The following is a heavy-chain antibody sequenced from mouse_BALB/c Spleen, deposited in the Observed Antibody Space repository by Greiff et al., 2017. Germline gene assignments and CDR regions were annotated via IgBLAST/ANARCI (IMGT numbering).Heavy chain of an antibody. V-gene: IGHV5-17*02. Sequence: EVHLVESGGGLVQPGGSRKLSCAASGFTFSSFGMHWVRQAPEKGLEWVAYISSGSSTIYYADTVKGRFTISRDNPKNTLFLQMTSLRSEDTAMYYCAGGSLYYYAMDYWGQGTSVTVSA. D-gene: IGHD1-1*01. CDR2: ISSGSSTI. CDR1: GFTFSSFG. CDR3: AGGSLYYYAMDY. J-gene: IGHJ4*01.